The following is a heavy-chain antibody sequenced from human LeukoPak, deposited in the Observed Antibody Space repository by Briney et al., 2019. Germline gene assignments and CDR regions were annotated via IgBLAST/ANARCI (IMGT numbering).Heavy chain of an antibody. CDR1: GFTFSTYW. CDR3: LTPAGWVNY. Sequence: PGGSLRLSCAASGFTFSTYWMNWVRQAPGKGLEWMANIKQDGSEIHYVDSVKGRFTISRDNAKNSLYLQMNSLRAEDTAVYYCLTPAGWVNYWGQGTLVTVSS. CDR2: IKQDGSEI. V-gene: IGHV3-7*01. J-gene: IGHJ4*02. D-gene: IGHD1-14*01.